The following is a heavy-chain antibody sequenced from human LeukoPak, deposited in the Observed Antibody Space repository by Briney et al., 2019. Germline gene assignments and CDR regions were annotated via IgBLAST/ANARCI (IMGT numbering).Heavy chain of an antibody. J-gene: IGHJ6*02. Sequence: GGSLRLSCAASGFTFSDYYMSWIRQAPGKGLEWVSYISSSGRIIYYADSVKGRFTISRDNAKNSLFMQMNSLRAEDTAVYYCASVHYYGMEVWGQGTTVTVSS. D-gene: IGHD2-8*01. V-gene: IGHV3-11*01. CDR1: GFTFSDYY. CDR2: ISSSGRII. CDR3: ASVHYYGMEV.